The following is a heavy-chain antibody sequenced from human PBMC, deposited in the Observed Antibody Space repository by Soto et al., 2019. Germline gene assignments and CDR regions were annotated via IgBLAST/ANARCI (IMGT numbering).Heavy chain of an antibody. J-gene: IGHJ4*02. D-gene: IGHD2-15*01. CDR1: GYTFTSYG. Sequence: GASVKVSCKASGYTFTSYGISWVRQAPGQGLEWMGWISAYNGNTNYAQKLQGRVTMTTDTSTSTAYMEPRSLRSDDTAVYYCARGSVVVVAAANLDYWGQGTLVTVSS. CDR3: ARGSVVVVAAANLDY. CDR2: ISAYNGNT. V-gene: IGHV1-18*01.